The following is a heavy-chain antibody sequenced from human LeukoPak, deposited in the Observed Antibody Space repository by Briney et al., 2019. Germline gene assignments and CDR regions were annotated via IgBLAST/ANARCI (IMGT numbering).Heavy chain of an antibody. Sequence: GRSLRLSCTASGFTFSTYAIHWVRQAPGKGLEWVTFIYLDGSKQYYADSVKVRFAVSRDNTKTTVYLQIDSLRDDETAVYYCAKAAMVVPGTYLPHGGRGTVVTVSS. V-gene: IGHV3-30*09. D-gene: IGHD2-21*02. CDR1: GFTFSTYA. CDR2: IYLDGSKQ. J-gene: IGHJ1*01. CDR3: AKAAMVVPGTYLPH.